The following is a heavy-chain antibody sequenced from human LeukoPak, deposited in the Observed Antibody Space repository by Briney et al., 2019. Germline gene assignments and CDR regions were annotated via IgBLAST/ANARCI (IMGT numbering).Heavy chain of an antibody. CDR1: GYTFTSYY. CDR3: ARDSVRDGYLDY. D-gene: IGHD5-24*01. CDR2: INPNSGGT. V-gene: IGHV1-2*02. J-gene: IGHJ4*02. Sequence: ASVKVSCKASGYTFTSYYMHWVRQAPGQGLEWMGWINPNSGGTNYAQKFQGRVTMTRDTSISTAYMELSSLRSDDTAVYYCARDSVRDGYLDYWGQGTLVTVSS.